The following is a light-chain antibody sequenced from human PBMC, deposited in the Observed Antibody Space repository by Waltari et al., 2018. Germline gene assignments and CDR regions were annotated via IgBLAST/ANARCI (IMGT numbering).Light chain of an antibody. V-gene: IGKV3-20*01. CDR3: QQYGNSPVT. Sequence: EIVLTQSPATLSLSPGETATLSCRASHYISSNYLAWYQQKPGQAPRLLIYDASNRATGIADRFSGSGSGTDFTLTISRLEPEDFAMSYCQQYGNSPVTFGGGTKVEI. CDR1: HYISSNY. J-gene: IGKJ4*01. CDR2: DAS.